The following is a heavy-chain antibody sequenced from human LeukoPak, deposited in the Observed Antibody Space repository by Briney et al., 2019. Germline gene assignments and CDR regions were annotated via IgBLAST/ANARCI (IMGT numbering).Heavy chain of an antibody. J-gene: IGHJ4*02. Sequence: ASVKVSCKASGYTFTSYAMHWVRQAPGQRLEWMGRINAGNGNTKYSQKLQGRVTITRDTSASTAYMELSSLRSEDTAVYYCARMGYCSSTSCYVYFDYWGQGTLVTVSS. V-gene: IGHV1-3*01. CDR2: INAGNGNT. CDR1: GYTFTSYA. D-gene: IGHD2-2*01. CDR3: ARMGYCSSTSCYVYFDY.